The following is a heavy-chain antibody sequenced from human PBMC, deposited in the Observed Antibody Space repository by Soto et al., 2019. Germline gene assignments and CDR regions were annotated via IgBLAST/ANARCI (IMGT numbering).Heavy chain of an antibody. D-gene: IGHD3-3*01. J-gene: IGHJ6*02. CDR2: IWYDGTSK. Sequence: QMQLVESGGGVVQPGGSLRLSCGSSGFSFSFYGMHWVRQAPGKGLEWVAFIWYDGTSKFYADSVKGRFTISRDNSKTTLFLEMNSLRAEDTAVYYCARDGTPQRCMEKNYDNYDSGMDAWGQGTTGLVSS. CDR3: ARDGTPQRCMEKNYDNYDSGMDA. V-gene: IGHV3-33*01. CDR1: GFSFSFYG.